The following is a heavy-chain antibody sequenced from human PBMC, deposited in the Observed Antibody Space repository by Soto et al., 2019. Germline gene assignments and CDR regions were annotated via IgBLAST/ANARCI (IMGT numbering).Heavy chain of an antibody. CDR1: GDSFSSNSAA. D-gene: IGHD2-8*01. V-gene: IGHV6-1*01. CDR3: ARDTGDIVLMVYAIPGSYYGMDV. CDR2: TYYRSKWYN. Sequence: SQTLSLTCAISGDSFSSNSAACNWIRQSPSRGLEWLGRTYYRSKWYNDYAVSVKSRITINPETSKNQFSLQLNSVTPDDTAVYYCARDTGDIVLMVYAIPGSYYGMDVWGQGTTVTVSS. J-gene: IGHJ6*02.